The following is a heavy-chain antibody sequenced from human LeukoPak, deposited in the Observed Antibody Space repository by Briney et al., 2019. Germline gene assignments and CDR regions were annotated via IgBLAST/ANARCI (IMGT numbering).Heavy chain of an antibody. D-gene: IGHD3-10*01. CDR2: INHSGGT. J-gene: IGHJ3*02. CDR1: GGSFSGYY. V-gene: IGHV4-34*01. CDR3: ARGRRITMVRGVMRDPPNRAFDI. Sequence: DPSETLSFTCAVYGGSFSGYYWSWLRQPPGKGLKWIGEINHSGGTNYNPSLNSRVTISVDTSKNQFSLKLSSVTAADTAVYYCARGRRITMVRGVMRDPPNRAFDIWGQGTMVTVSS.